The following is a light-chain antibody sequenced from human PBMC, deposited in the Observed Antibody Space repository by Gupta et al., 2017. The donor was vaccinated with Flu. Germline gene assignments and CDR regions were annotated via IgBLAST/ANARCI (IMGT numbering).Light chain of an antibody. CDR3: QVSDSGSDHVV. CDR1: KIGSKS. CDR2: DDT. V-gene: IGLV3-21*02. Sequence: SYVLTQPPSVSVAPGQTARITCGGNKIGSKSVHWYQQKPGQAPGLVVYDDTDRPSGIPERCSGSNSGTTATLTISRVEAADEADYYCQVSDSGSDHVVFGGGTKVTVL. J-gene: IGLJ2*01.